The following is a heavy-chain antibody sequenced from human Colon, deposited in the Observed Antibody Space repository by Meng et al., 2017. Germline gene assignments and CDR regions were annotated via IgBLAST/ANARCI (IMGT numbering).Heavy chain of an antibody. CDR2: IYSNGNT. V-gene: IGHV4-4*07. Sequence: VQRQESGPWLAKPSESPSSTCTVSGGTINDYNWSCIRQPAGKTLEWIGRIYSNGNTNYNPSLKSRVTMSVDTSKNQFSLKLNSVTAADTAVYYCARDGRRDRRSDNWGQGTLVTVSS. CDR3: ARDGRRDRRSDN. CDR1: GGTINDYN. D-gene: IGHD1-14*01. J-gene: IGHJ4*02.